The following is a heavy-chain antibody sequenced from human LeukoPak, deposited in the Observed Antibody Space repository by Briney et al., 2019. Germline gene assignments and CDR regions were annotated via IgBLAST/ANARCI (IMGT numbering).Heavy chain of an antibody. CDR1: GGSFSGYY. CDR2: INHSGST. V-gene: IGHV4-34*01. J-gene: IGHJ4*02. D-gene: IGHD4-17*01. Sequence: SETLSLTCAVYGGSFSGYYWSWIRQPPGKGLEWIGEINHSGSTNYNPSLKCRVTISVDTSKNQFSLKLSSVTAADTAVYYCARVGGYGADYWGQGTLVTVSS. CDR3: ARVGGYGADY.